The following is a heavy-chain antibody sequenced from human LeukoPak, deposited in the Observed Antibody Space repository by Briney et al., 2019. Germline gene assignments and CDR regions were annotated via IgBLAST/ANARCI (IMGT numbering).Heavy chain of an antibody. V-gene: IGHV3-23*01. CDR2: ISGSGGST. J-gene: IGHJ4*02. CDR1: GFTFSGYA. Sequence: GGSLRLSCAASGFTFSGYAMSWVRQAPGKGLEWVSAISGSGGSTYYADSVKGRFTISRDNSKNTLYLQMNSLRAEDTAVYYCAKGEAYYYDSSGYYVYWGQGTLVTVSS. D-gene: IGHD3-22*01. CDR3: AKGEAYYYDSSGYYVY.